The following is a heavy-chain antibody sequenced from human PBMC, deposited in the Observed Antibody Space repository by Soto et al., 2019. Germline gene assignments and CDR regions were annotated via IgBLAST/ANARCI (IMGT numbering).Heavy chain of an antibody. J-gene: IGHJ4*02. CDR2: MNPNTGNT. CDR3: ARGFSSYSDF. D-gene: IGHD6-13*01. Sequence: ASVKVSCKAYGYTFIDFDINWVRQAAGQGLEWMGWMNPNTGNTAYAQKFQGRLTLTRDTSISAASMDLSSLTSEDTAVYYCARGFSSYSDFWAQGTLATVSS. V-gene: IGHV1-8*01. CDR1: GYTFIDFD.